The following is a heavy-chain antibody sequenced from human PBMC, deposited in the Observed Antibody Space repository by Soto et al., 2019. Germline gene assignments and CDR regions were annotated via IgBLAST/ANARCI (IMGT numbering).Heavy chain of an antibody. CDR3: AEGEAVAAPL. J-gene: IGHJ4*02. D-gene: IGHD6-19*01. Sequence: QVQLVESGGGVVQPGRSLRLSCAASGFTFSSYGMHWVRQAPGKGLEWVAVISYDGSNKYYADSVKGRFTISRDNSKNTLYLQMNSLRAEVTAVDDCAEGEAVAAPLWGQGTLVTVSS. V-gene: IGHV3-30*03. CDR1: GFTFSSYG. CDR2: ISYDGSNK.